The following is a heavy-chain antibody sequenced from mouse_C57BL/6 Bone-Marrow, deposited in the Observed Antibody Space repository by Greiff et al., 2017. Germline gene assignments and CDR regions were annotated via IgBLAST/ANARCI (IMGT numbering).Heavy chain of an antibody. CDR3: ARELIRYFDV. CDR2: IDPSDSET. D-gene: IGHD1-1*01. CDR1: GYTFTSSW. Sequence: QVQLQQPGAELVRPGSSVKLSRKASGYTFTSSWMHWVKQRPIQGLEWIGNIDPSDSETHYNQKFKDKATLTVDKSSSTAYMQLSSLTSEDSAVYYCARELIRYFDVWGTGTTVTVSS. V-gene: IGHV1-52*01. J-gene: IGHJ1*03.